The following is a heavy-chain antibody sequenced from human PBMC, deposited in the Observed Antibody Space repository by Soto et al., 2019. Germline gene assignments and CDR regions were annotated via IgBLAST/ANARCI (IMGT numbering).Heavy chain of an antibody. V-gene: IGHV4-39*01. CDR3: ARRRGHSWFDP. D-gene: IGHD6-25*01. CDR2: IYYSGNT. CDR1: GGSISSSSYY. J-gene: IGHJ5*02. Sequence: PSETLSLTCTVSGGSISSSSYYWGWIRQPPGKGLEWIGSIYYSGNTYYNPSLKSRVTISVDTSKNQFSLKLSSVTAADTAVYYCARRRGHSWFDPWGQGTLVTVSS.